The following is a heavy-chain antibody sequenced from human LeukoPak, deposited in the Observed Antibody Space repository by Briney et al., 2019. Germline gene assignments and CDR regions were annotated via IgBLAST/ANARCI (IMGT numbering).Heavy chain of an antibody. CDR3: ARDPRGGSSDAFDI. CDR1: GFTFSSYA. J-gene: IGHJ3*02. CDR2: ISYDGSNK. Sequence: GGSLRLSCAASGFTFSSYAMHWVRQAPGKGLEWVAVISYDGSNKYYADSVKGRFTISRDNSKTTLYLQMNSLRAEDTAVYYCARDPRGGSSDAFDIWGQGTMVTVSS. D-gene: IGHD6-6*01. V-gene: IGHV3-30-3*01.